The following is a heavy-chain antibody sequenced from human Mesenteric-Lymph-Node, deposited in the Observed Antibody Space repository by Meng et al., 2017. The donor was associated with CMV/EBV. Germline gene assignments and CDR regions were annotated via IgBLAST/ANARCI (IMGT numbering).Heavy chain of an antibody. CDR2: LYAGGSA. CDR3: ARAGQGTYFAFDS. CDR1: GFTVSSNY. J-gene: IGHJ4*02. D-gene: IGHD1-26*01. V-gene: IGHV3-53*01. Sequence: GGSLRLSCTASGFTVSSNYMSWVRQAPGKGLDWVSVLYAGGSAYYADSVKGRFTISRDRSKNTLYLQMSDLKSEDTAVYYCARAGQGTYFAFDSWGQGTLVTVSS.